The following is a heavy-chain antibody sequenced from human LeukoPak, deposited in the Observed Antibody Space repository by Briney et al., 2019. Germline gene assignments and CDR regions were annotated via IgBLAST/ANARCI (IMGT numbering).Heavy chain of an antibody. CDR1: GLTFSSYS. CDR2: ISSSSSTI. V-gene: IGHV3-48*01. CDR3: AREEYSSSSFRFDY. D-gene: IGHD6-6*01. J-gene: IGHJ4*02. Sequence: GGSLRLSCAASGLTFSSYSMNWVRQAPGRGLEWVSYISSSSSTIYYADSVKGRFTISRDNAKNSLYLQMNSLRAEDTAVYYCAREEYSSSSFRFDYWGQGTLVTVSS.